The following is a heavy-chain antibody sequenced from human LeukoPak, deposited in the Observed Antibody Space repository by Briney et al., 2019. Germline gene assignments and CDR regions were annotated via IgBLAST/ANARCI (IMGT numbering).Heavy chain of an antibody. Sequence: GGSLRLSCAASGFTFSSYAMSWVRQAPGKGLEWVSAISGSGGSTYYADSVKGRFTISRDNSKNTLYLQMNSLRAEDTAVYYRAKPPGYDSSGYFYYWGQGTLVTVSS. J-gene: IGHJ4*02. D-gene: IGHD3-22*01. CDR3: AKPPGYDSSGYFYY. CDR1: GFTFSSYA. CDR2: ISGSGGST. V-gene: IGHV3-23*01.